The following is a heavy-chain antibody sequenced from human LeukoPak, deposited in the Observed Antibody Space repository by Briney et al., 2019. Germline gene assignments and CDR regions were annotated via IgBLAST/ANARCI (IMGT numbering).Heavy chain of an antibody. J-gene: IGHJ4*02. Sequence: SQTLSLTCTVSGGSISSGDYYWSWIRQPPGKDLEWIGYIYYSGSTYYNPSLKSRVTISIDTSKNRFSLKLSSVTAADTAVYYCARSSLYSSFWYFDYWGQGTLVTVSS. CDR1: GGSISSGDYY. V-gene: IGHV4-30-4*08. CDR2: IYYSGST. CDR3: ARSSLYSSFWYFDY. D-gene: IGHD6-6*01.